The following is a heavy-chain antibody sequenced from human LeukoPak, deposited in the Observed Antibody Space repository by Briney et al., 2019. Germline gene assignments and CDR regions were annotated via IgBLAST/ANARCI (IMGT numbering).Heavy chain of an antibody. J-gene: IGHJ4*02. V-gene: IGHV3-30-3*01. CDR1: GFTFSSYG. D-gene: IGHD3-3*01. CDR2: TSYDGSNK. Sequence: PGRSLRLSCAASGFTFSSYGMHWVRQAPGKGLEWVAVTSYDGSNKYYADSVKGRFTISRDNSKNTLYLQMNSLRAEDTAVYYCAKDSRRDFWSGYYPDYWGQGTLVTVSS. CDR3: AKDSRRDFWSGYYPDY.